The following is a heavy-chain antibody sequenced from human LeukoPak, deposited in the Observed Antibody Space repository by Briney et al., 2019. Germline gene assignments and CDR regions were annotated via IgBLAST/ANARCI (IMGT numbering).Heavy chain of an antibody. J-gene: IGHJ5*02. CDR1: GGSISSYY. CDR2: IYYSGST. Sequence: KASETLSLTCTVSGGSISSYYWSWIRQPPGKGLEWIGYIYYSGSTYYNPSLKSRVTISIDTSRNQFSLKLSSVTAADTAVYYCATSRYFDDSSGYPLFDPWGQGTLVTVSS. CDR3: ATSRYFDDSSGYPLFDP. V-gene: IGHV4-59*12. D-gene: IGHD3-22*01.